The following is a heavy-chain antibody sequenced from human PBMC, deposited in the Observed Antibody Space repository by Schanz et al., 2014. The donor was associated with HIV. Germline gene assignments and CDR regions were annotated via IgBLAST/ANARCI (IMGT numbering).Heavy chain of an antibody. CDR3: ARDSPVAAGTLDY. Sequence: QVQLVQSGAEVKKPGSSVKVFCRASGGTFINYAFSWVRQAPGQGLEWMGGIIPLFGTSNYAQKFQGRATIPADESTSTAYMELSSLRSEDTAVYYCARDSPVAAGTLDYWGQGTLVTVSS. J-gene: IGHJ4*02. V-gene: IGHV1-69*01. CDR2: IIPLFGTS. CDR1: GGTFINYA. D-gene: IGHD6-13*01.